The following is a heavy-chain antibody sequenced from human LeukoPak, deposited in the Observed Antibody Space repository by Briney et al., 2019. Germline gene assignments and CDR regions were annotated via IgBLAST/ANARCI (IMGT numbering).Heavy chain of an antibody. CDR1: GFTDSSNY. V-gene: IGHV3-66*02. Sequence: PGGSLRLSCAASGFTDSSNYMSWVRQAPGKGLEWVSVIYSGGSTYYADSVKGRFTISRDNSKNTLYLQMNSLRAEDTAVYYCARDRRSGGGPYYYYMDVWGKGTTVTVSS. CDR3: ARDRRSGGGPYYYYMDV. CDR2: IYSGGST. J-gene: IGHJ6*03. D-gene: IGHD3-16*01.